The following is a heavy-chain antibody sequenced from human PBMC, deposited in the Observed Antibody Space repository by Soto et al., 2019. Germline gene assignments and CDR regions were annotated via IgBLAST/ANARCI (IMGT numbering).Heavy chain of an antibody. Sequence: XGSLRLACAASGFTFSSYCMSWVRQAPGKGLEWVANIKQDGSEKYYVDSVKGRFTISRDNAKNSLYLQMNSLRAEDTAVYYCARCHMFCGGSYPQWGQGTLVTVSS. CDR3: ARCHMFCGGSYPQ. CDR1: GFTFSSYC. V-gene: IGHV3-7*03. D-gene: IGHD1-26*01. J-gene: IGHJ4*02. CDR2: IKQDGSEK.